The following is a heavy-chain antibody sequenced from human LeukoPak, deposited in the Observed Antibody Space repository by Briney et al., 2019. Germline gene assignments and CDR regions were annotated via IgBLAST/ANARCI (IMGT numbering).Heavy chain of an antibody. CDR1: GGSISSYY. Sequence: RSSETLSLTCTVSGGSISSYYWRWIRQPAGKGLEWIGRIYTSGSTNYNPSLKSRVTMSVDTSKNQFSLKLSSVTAADTAVYYCARDSDYYFDYWGQGTLVTVSS. CDR3: ARDSDYYFDY. V-gene: IGHV4-4*07. J-gene: IGHJ4*02. CDR2: IYTSGST. D-gene: IGHD2-21*02.